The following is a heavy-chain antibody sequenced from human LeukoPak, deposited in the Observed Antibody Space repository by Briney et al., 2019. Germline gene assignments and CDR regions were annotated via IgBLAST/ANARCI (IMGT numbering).Heavy chain of an antibody. CDR1: GGSISSGGYY. CDR2: IYYSGST. V-gene: IGHV4-31*03. J-gene: IGHJ4*02. D-gene: IGHD5-24*01. Sequence: PSQTLSLTCTVSGGSISSGGYYWSWIRQHPGKGLEWIGYIYYSGSTYYNPSLKSRVTISVDTSKNQFSLKPSSVTAADTAVYYCARVTSSRDGYNLSDYFDYWGQGTLVTVSS. CDR3: ARVTSSRDGYNLSDYFDY.